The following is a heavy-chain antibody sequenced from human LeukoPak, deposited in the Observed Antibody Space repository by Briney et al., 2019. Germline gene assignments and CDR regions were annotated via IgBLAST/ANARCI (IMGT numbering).Heavy chain of an antibody. V-gene: IGHV4-39*07. Sequence: SETLSLTCTVSGGSISSSSYYWGWIRQPPGKGLEWIGSIYYSGSTNYNPSLKSRVTISVDTSKNQFSLKLSSVTAADTAVYYCARGGTVTTWEYNWFDPWGQGTLVTVSS. CDR3: ARGGTVTTWEYNWFDP. J-gene: IGHJ5*02. CDR1: GGSISSSSYY. D-gene: IGHD4-17*01. CDR2: IYYSGST.